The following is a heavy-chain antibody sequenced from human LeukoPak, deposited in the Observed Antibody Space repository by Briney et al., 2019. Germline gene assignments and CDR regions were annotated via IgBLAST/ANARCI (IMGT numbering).Heavy chain of an antibody. CDR1: GGSISSGGYY. D-gene: IGHD3-22*01. Sequence: PSQTLSLTCTVSGGSISSGGYYWSWIRQHPGKGLEWIGYIYYSGSIYYNPSLKSRVTISVDTSKNQFSLKLSSVTAADTAVYYCARDYYDSSGYHLLGYWGQGTLVTVSS. CDR3: ARDYYDSSGYHLLGY. J-gene: IGHJ4*02. CDR2: IYYSGSI. V-gene: IGHV4-31*03.